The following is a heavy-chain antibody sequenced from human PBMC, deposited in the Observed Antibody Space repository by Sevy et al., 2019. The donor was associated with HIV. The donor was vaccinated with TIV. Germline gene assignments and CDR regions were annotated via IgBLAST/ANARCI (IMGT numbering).Heavy chain of an antibody. J-gene: IGHJ4*02. CDR2: MRQDGSEK. CDR3: ARAVLEISTWRSDY. CDR1: GFTFSSYW. D-gene: IGHD1-1*01. Sequence: GGSLRLSCAASGFTFSSYWMTWVRQAPGKGLEWVANMRQDGSEKYYVDSVKGRFTISRDNAKNSLYLQMDSLRAEDTAVYYCARAVLEISTWRSDYWGQGTLVTVSS. V-gene: IGHV3-7*04.